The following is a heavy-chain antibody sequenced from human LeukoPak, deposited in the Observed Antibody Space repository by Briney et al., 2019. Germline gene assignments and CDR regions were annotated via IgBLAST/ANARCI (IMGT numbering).Heavy chain of an antibody. J-gene: IGHJ3*02. V-gene: IGHV3-7*01. Sequence: GGSLRLSCAASGFTFSSYWMSWVRQAPGKGLEWVANIKQDGSEKYYVDSVKGRFTISRDNAKNSLYLQMNSLRAEDTAVYYCARVSRGSYDAFDIWGQGTMVTVSS. CDR3: ARVSRGSYDAFDI. CDR1: GFTFSSYW. D-gene: IGHD3-10*01. CDR2: IKQDGSEK.